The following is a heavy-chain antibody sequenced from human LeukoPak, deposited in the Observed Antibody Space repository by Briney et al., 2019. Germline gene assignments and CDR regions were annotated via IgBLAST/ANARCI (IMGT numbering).Heavy chain of an antibody. V-gene: IGHV4-59*01. D-gene: IGHD3-3*01. CDR2: IYYSGST. Sequence: PSETLSLTCTVSGGSISSYYWSWIRQPPGKGLEWIGYIYYSGSTNYNPSLKSRVTISVDTSKNQFSLKLSSVTAADTAVYYCAREIRITIFGVVITYFDYWGQGTLVTVSS. CDR1: GGSISSYY. CDR3: AREIRITIFGVVITYFDY. J-gene: IGHJ4*02.